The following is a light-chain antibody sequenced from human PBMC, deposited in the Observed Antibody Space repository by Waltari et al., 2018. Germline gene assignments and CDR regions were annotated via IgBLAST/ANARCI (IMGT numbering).Light chain of an antibody. J-gene: IGLJ2*01. CDR1: NSNIGRHY. Sequence: SVLTQPPSASGAPGQRVTISCSGSNSNIGRHYVYWYQQLPGTAPKLLIYTDDQRAAGVPDRVSASKSGTSASLAIRGLRSEDEADYYCAAWDDSPSGHVVFGGGTRLTVL. CDR3: AAWDDSPSGHVV. V-gene: IGLV1-47*02. CDR2: TDD.